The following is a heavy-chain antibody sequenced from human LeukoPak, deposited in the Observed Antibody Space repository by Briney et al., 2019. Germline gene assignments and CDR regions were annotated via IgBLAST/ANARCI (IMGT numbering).Heavy chain of an antibody. Sequence: GGSLRLSCAASGFTVSSNYMSWVRQAPGKGLEWVSVIYSGGSTYYADSVKGRFIISRDNSKNTLYLQMNSLRAEDTAVYYCARGGPYYYDSSGYYSPFDYWGQGTLVTVSS. J-gene: IGHJ4*02. CDR1: GFTVSSNY. CDR3: ARGGPYYYDSSGYYSPFDY. D-gene: IGHD3-22*01. CDR2: IYSGGST. V-gene: IGHV3-53*01.